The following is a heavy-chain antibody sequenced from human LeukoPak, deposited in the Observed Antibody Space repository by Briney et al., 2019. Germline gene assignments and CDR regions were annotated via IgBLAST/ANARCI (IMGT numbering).Heavy chain of an antibody. CDR3: AKAVDLATMSVDI. V-gene: IGHV3-30*02. CDR1: GFIFTTYG. Sequence: PGGSLRLSCAASGFIFTTYGMHWVRQAPGKGLEWVAFIRYDGSNKYYADSVKGRFTISRDNSKNTLYLLMNSLRVDDTAVYYCAKAVDLATMSVDIWGQGTMVTVSS. J-gene: IGHJ3*02. CDR2: IRYDGSNK. D-gene: IGHD5-24*01.